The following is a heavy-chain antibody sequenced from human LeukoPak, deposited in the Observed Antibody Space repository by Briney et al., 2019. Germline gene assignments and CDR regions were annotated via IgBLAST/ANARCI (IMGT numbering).Heavy chain of an antibody. CDR3: ARESGRFRFDS. V-gene: IGHV3-7*01. CDR1: GFTFNNYW. D-gene: IGHD3-3*01. CDR2: IKEDSSDK. Sequence: GWSLRLSCAASGFTFNNYWMNWVRQAPGKGLEWVANIKEDSSDKNYVDSMKGRFTISRDNAKNSLYLQMNSLRAEDTAIYYCARESGRFRFDSWGQGTLVTVSS. J-gene: IGHJ5*01.